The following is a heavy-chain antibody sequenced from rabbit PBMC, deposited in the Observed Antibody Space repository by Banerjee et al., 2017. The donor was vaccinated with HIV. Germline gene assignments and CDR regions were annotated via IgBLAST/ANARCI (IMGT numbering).Heavy chain of an antibody. Sequence: QEQLEESGGDLVKPEGSLTLTCTAAGFSFSSSYWICWVRQAPGKGLEWIGCIYAGSSGTTYYASWAKGRFTISKTSSTVTLQMTSLTAADTATYFCARHNIVLPVYGMDLWGPGTLVTV. CDR3: ARHNIVLPVYGMDL. CDR1: GFSFSSSYW. V-gene: IGHV1S45*01. D-gene: IGHD7-1*01. J-gene: IGHJ6*01. CDR2: IYAGSSGTT.